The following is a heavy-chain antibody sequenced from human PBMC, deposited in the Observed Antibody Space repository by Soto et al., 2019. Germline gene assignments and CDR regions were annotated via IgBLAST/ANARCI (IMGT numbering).Heavy chain of an antibody. CDR3: ARMASFYCSGGSCYPTYGMDV. J-gene: IGHJ6*02. CDR2: ISGTGGTT. CDR1: EFTLRNYA. D-gene: IGHD2-15*01. Sequence: GGSLRLSCVASEFTLRNYAMTWVRRVPGKGLEWVSAISGTGGTTYYADSVKGRFTISRDNSKNTLYLQMNSLRAEDTAVYYCARMASFYCSGGSCYPTYGMDVWGQGTTVTVSS. V-gene: IGHV3-23*01.